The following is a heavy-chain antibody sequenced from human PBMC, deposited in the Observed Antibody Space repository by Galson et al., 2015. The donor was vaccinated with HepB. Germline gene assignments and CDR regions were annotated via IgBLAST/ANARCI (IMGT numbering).Heavy chain of an antibody. V-gene: IGHV2-26*01. D-gene: IGHD5-18*01. CDR1: GFSLSNARMG. J-gene: IGHJ5*02. CDR3: ARIIVADSYGYVDLHNWFDP. CDR2: IFSNDEK. Sequence: PALVKPTQTLTLPCTVSGFSLSNARMGVSWIRQPPGKALEWLAHIFSNDEKSYSTSLKSRLTISKDTSKSQVVLTMTNMDPVDTATYYCARIIVADSYGYVDLHNWFDPWGQGTLVTVSS.